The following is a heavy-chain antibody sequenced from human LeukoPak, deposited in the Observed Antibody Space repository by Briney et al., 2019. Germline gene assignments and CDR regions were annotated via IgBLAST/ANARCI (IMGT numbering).Heavy chain of an antibody. V-gene: IGHV4-34*01. D-gene: IGHD5-18*01. CDR3: ARDGYSYGQPAYYYGMDV. Sequence: PSETLSLTCAVYGGSFSGYYWSGIRQPPGKGGEGRGEINHSGSTNYNPSLKSRVTISVDTSNHQFSLKLSSVTAADTAVYYCARDGYSYGQPAYYYGMDVWGQGTTVTVSS. CDR2: INHSGST. CDR1: GGSFSGYY. J-gene: IGHJ6*02.